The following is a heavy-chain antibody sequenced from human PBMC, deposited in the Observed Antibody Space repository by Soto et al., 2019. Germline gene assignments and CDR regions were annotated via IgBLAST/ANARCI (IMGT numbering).Heavy chain of an antibody. V-gene: IGHV1-18*01. Sequence: SSVTVSFKASGYTFTRYGISCVRQAPGQGLEWMGWISAYNGNTNYAQELQGRVTMTTDTSTSTAYMELRSLRSDDTAVYYCAGMAAAGFGIYFDYWGQGTLVTSPQ. CDR1: GYTFTRYG. D-gene: IGHD6-13*01. J-gene: IGHJ4*02. CDR3: AGMAAAGFGIYFDY. CDR2: ISAYNGNT.